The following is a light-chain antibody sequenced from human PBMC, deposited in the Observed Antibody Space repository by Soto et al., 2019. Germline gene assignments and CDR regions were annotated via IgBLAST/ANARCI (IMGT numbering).Light chain of an antibody. CDR3: QQLNSYPRSN. CDR1: QGISSY. CDR2: AAS. J-gene: IGKJ3*01. Sequence: DIQLTQSPSFLSASVGDRVTITCRASQGISSYLAWYQQKPWKAPKLLIYAASTLQSGVPSRFSGSGSGTELTLTISSLQPEEFTTNYCQQLNSYPRSNFSPGNKVDIK. V-gene: IGKV1-9*01.